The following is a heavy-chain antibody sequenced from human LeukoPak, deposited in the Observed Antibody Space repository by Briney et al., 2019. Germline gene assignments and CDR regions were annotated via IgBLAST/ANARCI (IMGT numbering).Heavy chain of an antibody. CDR3: ARGRYSYGPIDY. CDR2: TYYRSKWYS. D-gene: IGHD5-18*01. CDR1: GDSVSSNSAS. J-gene: IGHJ4*02. Sequence: QTLSLTCAISGDSVSSNSASWNWIRQSPSRGLEWLGTTYYRSKWYSDYALSVKSRITINPDTSKNQFSLQLNSLTPEDTAVYYCARGRYSYGPIDYWGQGALVTVSS. V-gene: IGHV6-1*01.